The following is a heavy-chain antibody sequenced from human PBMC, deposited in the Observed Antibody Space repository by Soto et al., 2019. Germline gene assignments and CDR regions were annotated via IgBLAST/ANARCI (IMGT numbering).Heavy chain of an antibody. J-gene: IGHJ4*02. D-gene: IGHD3-10*01. CDR2: ISYDGSNK. CDR1: GFTFSSYG. CDR3: AKGGHLGSGNYYNPYYFDY. V-gene: IGHV3-30*18. Sequence: QVQLVESGGGVVQPGRSLRLSCAASGFTFSSYGMHWVRQAPGKGLEWVALISYDGSNKYYADSVKGRFTISRDNSKNTLYLQMNSLRPEDTGVYYCAKGGHLGSGNYYNPYYFDYWGQGTLVTVSS.